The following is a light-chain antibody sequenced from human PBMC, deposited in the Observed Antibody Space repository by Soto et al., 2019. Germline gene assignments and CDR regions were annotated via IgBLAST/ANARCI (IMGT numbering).Light chain of an antibody. V-gene: IGKV3-15*01. Sequence: IVMTPSPATLSVSPWERTTLCCRSSQSVGNNLAWYQQKPGQAPRLLIYGAYTRATGIPARFSGSGSGTDFTLTISSLQSEDFAVYYCQHYNYWPPKTFGQGTKVDIK. CDR2: GAY. CDR1: QSVGNN. J-gene: IGKJ1*01. CDR3: QHYNYWPPKT.